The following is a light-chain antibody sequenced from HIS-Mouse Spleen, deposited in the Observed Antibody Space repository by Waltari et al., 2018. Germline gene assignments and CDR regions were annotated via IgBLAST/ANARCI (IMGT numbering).Light chain of an antibody. CDR3: CSYAGSSTFGV. CDR2: EGS. J-gene: IGLJ3*02. Sequence: QSALTQPASVSGSPGQSITISCTGTSSDVGSYNLVPWYQQHPGNPPQLMIYEGSKRPSGVSNRFSGSKSGNTASLTISGLQAEDEADYYCCSYAGSSTFGVFGGGTKLTVL. CDR1: SSDVGSYNL. V-gene: IGLV2-23*03.